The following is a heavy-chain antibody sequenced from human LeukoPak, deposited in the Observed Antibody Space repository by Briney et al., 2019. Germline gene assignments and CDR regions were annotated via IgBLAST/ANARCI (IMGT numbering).Heavy chain of an antibody. CDR1: GFTFTSYA. CDR2: ISGSGGST. CDR3: AKSVSNRPQYYFDY. Sequence: GGSLRLSCAASGFTFTSYAMSWVRQAPGKGLEWVSAISGSGGSTYYADSVKGRFTISRDNSKNTLYLQMNSLRAEDTAVYYCAKSVSNRPQYYFDYWGQGTLVTVSS. J-gene: IGHJ4*02. D-gene: IGHD1-14*01. V-gene: IGHV3-23*01.